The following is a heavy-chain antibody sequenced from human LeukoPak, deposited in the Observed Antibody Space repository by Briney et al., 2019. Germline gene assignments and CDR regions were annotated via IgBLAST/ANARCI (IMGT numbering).Heavy chain of an antibody. CDR2: LSYDGINK. J-gene: IGHJ4*02. CDR1: GFTFSNYA. D-gene: IGHD3-22*01. V-gene: IGHV3-30*04. CDR3: GRVVRLQPYYYDGSSYFSAMEDY. Sequence: GGSLRLSCAASGFTFSNYAMYWVRQAPGKGLEWVAVLSYDGINKYYAGSVKGRFTISRDNSKNTLYLQMKSLSVEDTAVYFCGRVVRLQPYYYDGSSYFSAMEDYWGQGTLVTVSS.